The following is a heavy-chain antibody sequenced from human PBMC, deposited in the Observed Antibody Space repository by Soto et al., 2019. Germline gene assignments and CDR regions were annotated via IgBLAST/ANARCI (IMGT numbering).Heavy chain of an antibody. V-gene: IGHV3-73*01. Sequence: GGSLRLSCAVSGFIFSGSAIHWVRHGPGKGLELVGRIRSRANNYATSSGASVRGRFTFFRDDSKNMAYLQMNTLKTEDAAIYYCARGQQAAIGDYYYHGLDVWGQGTSVTV. CDR1: GFIFSGSA. CDR3: ARGQQAAIGDYYYHGLDV. D-gene: IGHD3-10*01. CDR2: IRSRANNYAT. J-gene: IGHJ6*02.